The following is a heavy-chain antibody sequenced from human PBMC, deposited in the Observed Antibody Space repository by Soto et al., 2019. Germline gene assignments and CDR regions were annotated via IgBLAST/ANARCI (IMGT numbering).Heavy chain of an antibody. CDR3: ARADRVPAATGFDY. J-gene: IGHJ4*02. CDR2: IYHSGST. D-gene: IGHD2-2*01. Sequence: PSETLSLTCAVSGGSISSGGYSWSWIRQPPGKGLEWIGYIYHSGSTYYNPSLKSRVTISVDRSKNQFSLKLSSVTAADTAVYYCARADRVPAATGFDYWGQGTLVTVS. CDR1: GGSISSGGYS. V-gene: IGHV4-30-2*01.